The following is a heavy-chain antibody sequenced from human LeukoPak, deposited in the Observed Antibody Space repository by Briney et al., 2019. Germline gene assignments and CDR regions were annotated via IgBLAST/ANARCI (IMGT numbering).Heavy chain of an antibody. D-gene: IGHD5-18*01. V-gene: IGHV1-46*01. Sequence: ASVKVSCKASGYTFTSYYMHWVRQAPGQGLEWMGIINPSGGSTSYAQKFQGRVTMTRDTSTSTVYMELSSLRSEDTAVYYCARESERGYSYGYALDYWGQGTLVTVSS. J-gene: IGHJ4*02. CDR2: INPSGGST. CDR3: ARESERGYSYGYALDY. CDR1: GYTFTSYY.